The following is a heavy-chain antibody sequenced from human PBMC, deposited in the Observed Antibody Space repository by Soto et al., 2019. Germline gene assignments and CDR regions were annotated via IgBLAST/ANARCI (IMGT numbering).Heavy chain of an antibody. Sequence: PGVSLRLSCAASGFTFSSYAMSWVRQAPGKGLEWVSAISGSGGSTYYADSVKGRFTISRDNSKNTLYLQMNSLRAEDTAVYYCAKDMRGYSYGSDGYWGQGTLVTVSS. CDR3: AKDMRGYSYGSDGY. V-gene: IGHV3-23*01. CDR1: GFTFSSYA. J-gene: IGHJ4*02. CDR2: ISGSGGST. D-gene: IGHD5-18*01.